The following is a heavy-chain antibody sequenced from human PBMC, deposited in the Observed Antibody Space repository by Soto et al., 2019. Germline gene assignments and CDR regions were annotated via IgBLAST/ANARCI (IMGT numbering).Heavy chain of an antibody. V-gene: IGHV1-69*01. J-gene: IGHJ4*02. D-gene: IGHD5-12*01. CDR1: GLTFRSDS. CDR2: LIPISRTP. Sequence: QVQLVQSEAEVKKPGSSVKVSCKSSGLTFRSDSISWVRQAPGQGLEWMGGLIPISRTPTYAQKFQRRVTISAADFTPTSYMEVTTLKFDDTGVYDCARGVASSDCGQGTLVTVSS. CDR3: ARGVASSD.